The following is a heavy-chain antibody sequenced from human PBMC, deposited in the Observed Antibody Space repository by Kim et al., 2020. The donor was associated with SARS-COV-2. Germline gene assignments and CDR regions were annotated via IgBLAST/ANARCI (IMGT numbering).Heavy chain of an antibody. V-gene: IGHV1-3*01. Sequence: ASVKVSCKASGYTFTTYSMHWVRQAPGQRLEWMGWTNGDTGKTDYSQKFQGRVTITRDTSASTAYMEMYSLKSEDTAVYYCARVLLGDTSGWYDYFDSWGQGTLVTVSS. CDR3: ARVLLGDTSGWYDYFDS. CDR1: GYTFTTYS. J-gene: IGHJ4*02. D-gene: IGHD6-19*01. CDR2: TNGDTGKT.